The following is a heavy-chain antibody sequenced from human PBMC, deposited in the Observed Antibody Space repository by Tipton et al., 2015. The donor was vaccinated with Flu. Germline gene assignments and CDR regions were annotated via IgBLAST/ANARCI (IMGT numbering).Heavy chain of an antibody. J-gene: IGHJ4*02. CDR2: IYYSGST. V-gene: IGHV4-59*01. CDR3: ARESGYSFGYFDS. D-gene: IGHD5-18*01. Sequence: TLSLTCTVSGGSISSYYWSWIRQPPGKGLEWIGYIYYSGSTNYNPSLKSRVTISVDTSKNQFSLKLSSVTAADTAVYYCARESGYSFGYFDSWGQGTLVTVSS. CDR1: GGSISSYY.